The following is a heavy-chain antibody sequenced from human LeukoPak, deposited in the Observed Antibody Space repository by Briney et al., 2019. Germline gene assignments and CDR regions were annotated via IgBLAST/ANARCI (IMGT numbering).Heavy chain of an antibody. Sequence: SVKLSCKASGGTFSSYAISWVRQAPGQGLEWMGGIIPIFGTANYAQKSQGRVTITADESTSTAYMELSSLRSEDTAVYYCARDFIPKILGSGSYYKTFPLGWFDPWGQGTLVTVSS. D-gene: IGHD3-10*01. J-gene: IGHJ5*02. CDR1: GGTFSSYA. CDR2: IIPIFGTA. CDR3: ARDFIPKILGSGSYYKTFPLGWFDP. V-gene: IGHV1-69*01.